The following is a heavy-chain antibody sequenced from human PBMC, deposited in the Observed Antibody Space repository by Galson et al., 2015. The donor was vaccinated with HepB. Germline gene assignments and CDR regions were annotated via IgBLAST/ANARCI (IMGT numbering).Heavy chain of an antibody. CDR3: ARSPSCSDSD. J-gene: IGHJ4*02. CDR2: IRSSGSTI. V-gene: IGHV3-11*01. Sequence: SLRLSCAASGFTFSDYYMSWVRQAPGKGLEWVSYIRSSGSTIYYADSVKGRFTISRDNAKNSVYLQMNSLRAEDTAVYYCARSPSCSDSDLGQGTLVTVPS. D-gene: IGHD2-15*01. CDR1: GFTFSDYY.